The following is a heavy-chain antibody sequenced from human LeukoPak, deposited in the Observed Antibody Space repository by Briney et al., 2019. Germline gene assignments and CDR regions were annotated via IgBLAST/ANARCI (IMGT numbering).Heavy chain of an antibody. CDR2: ISSSGSTR. J-gene: IGHJ5*02. V-gene: IGHV3-48*03. CDR3: ARDSGAGSIVSWFDP. D-gene: IGHD2/OR15-2a*01. Sequence: PGGSLRLSCAASGFTFNSYEMNWVRQAPGKGLEWVSYISSSGSTRYYADSVKGRFTISRDNAKNSLYLQMNSLRAEDTAVYYCARDSGAGSIVSWFDPWGQGTLVTVSS. CDR1: GFTFNSYE.